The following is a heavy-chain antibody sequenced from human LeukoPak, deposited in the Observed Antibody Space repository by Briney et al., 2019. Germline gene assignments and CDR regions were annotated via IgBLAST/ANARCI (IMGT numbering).Heavy chain of an antibody. CDR1: GFTFSSYA. Sequence: PGGSLRLSCAASGFTFSSYAMSWVRQAPGKGLEWVPAISGSGGSTYYADSVKGRFTISRDNSKNTLYLQMNSLRAEDTAVYYCAKGTRAYDTLYYFDYWGQGTLVTVSS. CDR3: AKGTRAYDTLYYFDY. J-gene: IGHJ4*02. CDR2: ISGSGGST. D-gene: IGHD3-9*01. V-gene: IGHV3-23*01.